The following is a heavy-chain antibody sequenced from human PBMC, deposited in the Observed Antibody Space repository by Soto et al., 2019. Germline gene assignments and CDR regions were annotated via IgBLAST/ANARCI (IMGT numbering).Heavy chain of an antibody. CDR3: ARPQNDILTDSYTNYFDS. D-gene: IGHD3-9*01. V-gene: IGHV1-18*01. Sequence: ASVKVSCKASGYTFTNYGLTWVRQAPGQGPEWVGWISAYNGNTHYAQKLQGRVAMTTDTSTSTAYMELRSLSSDDTAVYYCARPQNDILTDSYTNYFDSWGQGTPATVS. CDR2: ISAYNGNT. CDR1: GYTFTNYG. J-gene: IGHJ4*02.